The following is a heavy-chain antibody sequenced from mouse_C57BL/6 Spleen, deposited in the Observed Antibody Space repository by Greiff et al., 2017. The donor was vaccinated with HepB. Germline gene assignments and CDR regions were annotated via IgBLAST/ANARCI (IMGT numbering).Heavy chain of an antibody. D-gene: IGHD1-1*02. Sequence: EVQLQQSGPGLVKPSPSLSLTCSVTGYSITSGYYWNWIRQFPGNKLEWMSYISYDGSNNYNPSLKNRISITRDTSKNQFFLKLNSVTTEDTATYCCARGGGYYAMDYWGQGTSVTVSS. J-gene: IGHJ4*01. CDR1: GYSITSGYY. CDR3: ARGGGYYAMDY. V-gene: IGHV3-6*01. CDR2: ISYDGSN.